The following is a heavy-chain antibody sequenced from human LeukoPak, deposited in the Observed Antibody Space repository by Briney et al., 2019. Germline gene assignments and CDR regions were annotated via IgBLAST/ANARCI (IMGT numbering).Heavy chain of an antibody. CDR3: ARETMVRASSLTYYYYYYYMDV. Sequence: PGGSLRLSCAASGFTFSSYWMSWVRQAPGKGLEWVANIKQDGSEKYYVDSVKGRFTISRDNAKNSLYLQMNSLRAEDTAVYYCARETMVRASSLTYYYYYYYMDVWGKGTTVTISS. CDR1: GFTFSSYW. D-gene: IGHD3-10*01. CDR2: IKQDGSEK. V-gene: IGHV3-7*01. J-gene: IGHJ6*03.